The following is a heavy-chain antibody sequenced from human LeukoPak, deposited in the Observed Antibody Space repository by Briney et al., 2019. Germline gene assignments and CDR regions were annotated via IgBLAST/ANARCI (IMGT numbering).Heavy chain of an antibody. D-gene: IGHD1-26*01. J-gene: IGHJ4*02. CDR3: ARFYSGSYFGGYYFDY. V-gene: IGHV1-18*01. CDR2: ISAYNGNT. CDR1: GYTFTSYG. Sequence: ASVRVSCKASGYTFTSYGISWVRQAPGQGLEWMGWISAYNGNTNYAQKLQGRVTMTTDTSTSTAYMELRSLRSDDTAVYYCARFYSGSYFGGYYFDYWGQGTLVTVSS.